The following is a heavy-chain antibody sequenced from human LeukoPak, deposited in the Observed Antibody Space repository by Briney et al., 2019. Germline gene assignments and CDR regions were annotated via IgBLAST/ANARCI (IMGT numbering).Heavy chain of an antibody. J-gene: IGHJ6*04. D-gene: IGHD3-16*01. Sequence: SETLSLTCAVSGGSISSSNWWSWVRQPPGKGLEWIGEIYHSGSTNYNPSLKSRVTISVDKSKNQFSLNLTSVTAADTAVYYCARGWATGSLGYYYYGMDVWGKGTTVIVSS. V-gene: IGHV4-4*02. CDR3: ARGWATGSLGYYYYGMDV. CDR1: GGSISSSNW. CDR2: IYHSGST.